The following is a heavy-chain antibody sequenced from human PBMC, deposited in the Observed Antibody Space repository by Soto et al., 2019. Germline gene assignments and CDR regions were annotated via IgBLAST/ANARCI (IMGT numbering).Heavy chain of an antibody. V-gene: IGHV1-69*01. CDR2: IITVTGPA. CDR1: GSTISSYV. CDR3: AREYYGSGTYGYYGMDV. D-gene: IGHD3-10*01. J-gene: IGHJ6*02. Sequence: QVQLVQSGAEVRKPGSSVKVSCKASGSTISSYVIAWVRQAPGQSLEWMGGIITVTGPANYAQKFQGRLTITVDEATSTAYMELSSLRSEDTAVYYCAREYYGSGTYGYYGMDVWGQGTTVTVSS.